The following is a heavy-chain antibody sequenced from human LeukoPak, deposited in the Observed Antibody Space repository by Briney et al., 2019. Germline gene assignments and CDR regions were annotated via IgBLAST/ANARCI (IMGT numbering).Heavy chain of an antibody. D-gene: IGHD4-17*01. CDR1: EFTISSYW. Sequence: GGSLSLSCAASEFTISSYWMSWVRQAPGKGLEWVANIKQDGSEKYYVDSVKGRFTISRDNVKNSLYLQMNSLRAEDTAVYYCASAGTSYGDQFFDYWGQGTLVTVSS. V-gene: IGHV3-7*01. CDR3: ASAGTSYGDQFFDY. J-gene: IGHJ4*02. CDR2: IKQDGSEK.